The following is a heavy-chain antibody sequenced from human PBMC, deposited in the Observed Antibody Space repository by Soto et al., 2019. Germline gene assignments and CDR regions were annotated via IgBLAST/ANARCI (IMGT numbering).Heavy chain of an antibody. CDR2: VSGSGGST. V-gene: IGHV3-23*01. D-gene: IGHD6-19*01. CDR1: GFTFSSYA. J-gene: IGHJ4*02. Sequence: EVQLLESGGGLVQPGGSLRLSCAGPGFTFSSYAMSWVREAPGKGLEWVSGVSGSGGSTYYADSVKGRFTISGDNSKNTLYLQMNSLRAEDTAVYYCAKGLPAVAGTPLDDYWGRGTLVTVSS. CDR3: AKGLPAVAGTPLDDY.